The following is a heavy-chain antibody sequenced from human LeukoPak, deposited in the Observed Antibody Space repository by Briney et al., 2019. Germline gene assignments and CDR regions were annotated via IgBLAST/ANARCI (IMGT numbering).Heavy chain of an antibody. V-gene: IGHV4-39*02. CDR2: IYYSGST. D-gene: IGHD5-18*01. Sequence: SETLSLTCNVSGGSISSSSYYRGWIRQPPGKGLEWIGSIYYSGSTYYNPSLKSRVTISVDTSKNQFSLKLSSVTAADTAVYYCARDKRGYSYGFDYWGQGTLVTVSS. CDR1: GGSISSSSYY. J-gene: IGHJ4*02. CDR3: ARDKRGYSYGFDY.